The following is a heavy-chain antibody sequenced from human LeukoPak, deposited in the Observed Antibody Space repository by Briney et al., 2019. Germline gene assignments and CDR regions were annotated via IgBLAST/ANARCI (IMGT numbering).Heavy chain of an antibody. CDR1: GGSISSSSYY. CDR2: IYYSGST. V-gene: IGHV4-39*01. CDR3: AGTMVRGVIGAFDI. J-gene: IGHJ3*02. Sequence: SETLSLTCTVSGGSISSSSYYWGWIRQPPGKGLEWSGSIYYSGSTYYNPSLKSRVTISVDTSKNQFSLKLSSVTAADTAVYYCAGTMVRGVIGAFDIWGQGTMVTVSS. D-gene: IGHD3-10*01.